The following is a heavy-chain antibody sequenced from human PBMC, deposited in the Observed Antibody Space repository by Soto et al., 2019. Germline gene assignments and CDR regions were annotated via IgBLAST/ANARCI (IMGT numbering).Heavy chain of an antibody. CDR2: IKSKTDGGTT. CDR3: TTDTLGYCSGGSCYDVDAFDI. J-gene: IGHJ3*02. V-gene: IGHV3-15*01. CDR1: GFTFSNAW. Sequence: GGSLRLSCAASGFTFSNAWMSWVRQAPGKGLEWVGRIKSKTDGGTTDYAAPVKGRFTISRDDSKNTLYLQMNSLKTEDTAVYYCTTDTLGYCSGGSCYDVDAFDIWGQGTMVTVSS. D-gene: IGHD2-15*01.